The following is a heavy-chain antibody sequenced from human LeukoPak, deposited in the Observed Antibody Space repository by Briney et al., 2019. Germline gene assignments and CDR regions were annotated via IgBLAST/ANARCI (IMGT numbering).Heavy chain of an antibody. CDR1: GGSISSYY. CDR3: ARDQFLGYCSSTSCSNWFDP. D-gene: IGHD2-2*01. CDR2: IYSSGNT. Sequence: PSETLSLTCTVSGGSISSYYWSWIRQPAGKGLEWIGRIYSSGNTNYNPSLKSRLTMSVDTSKTQFSLKLSSVTAADTAVYYCARDQFLGYCSSTSCSNWFDPWGQGTLVTVS. J-gene: IGHJ5*02. V-gene: IGHV4-4*07.